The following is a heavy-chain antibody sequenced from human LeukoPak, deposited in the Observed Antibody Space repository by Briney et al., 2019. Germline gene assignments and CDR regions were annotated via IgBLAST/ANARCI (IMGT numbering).Heavy chain of an antibody. Sequence: YPGGSLRLSCAASGFTFSSYGMHWVRQAPGKGLEWVAVISYDGSNKYYADSVKGRFTISRDNSKSTLYLQMNSLRAEDTAVYYCARGSSGHEYYFDYWGQGTLVTVSS. V-gene: IGHV3-30*03. CDR2: ISYDGSNK. J-gene: IGHJ4*02. D-gene: IGHD3-22*01. CDR3: ARGSSGHEYYFDY. CDR1: GFTFSSYG.